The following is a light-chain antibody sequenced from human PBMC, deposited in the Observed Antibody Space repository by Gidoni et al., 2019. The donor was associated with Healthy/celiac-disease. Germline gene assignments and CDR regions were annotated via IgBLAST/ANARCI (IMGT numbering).Light chain of an antibody. CDR3: QQSYSTLIGFX. CDR2: AAS. Sequence: DIQMTQSPSSLSASVGDRVTITCRASQSISSYLNWYQQKPGKAPKLLIYAASSLQSGVPSRFSGSGSGTDFTLTISSLQPEDFATYYCQQSYSTLIGFXXXPGTKVDIK. CDR1: QSISSY. J-gene: IGKJ3*01. V-gene: IGKV1-39*01.